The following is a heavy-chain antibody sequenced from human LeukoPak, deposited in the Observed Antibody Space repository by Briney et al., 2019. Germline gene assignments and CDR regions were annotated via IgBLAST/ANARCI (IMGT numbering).Heavy chain of an antibody. V-gene: IGHV4-4*02. CDR1: GGSISSSNW. CDR3: ARVSMGSSWFPENWFDP. J-gene: IGHJ5*02. CDR2: IYHSGST. D-gene: IGHD6-13*01. Sequence: PSGTLSLTCAVSGGSISSSNWWSWVRQPPGKGLEWIGEIYHSGSTNYNPSLKSRVTISVDKSKNQFSLKLSSVTAADTAVHYCARVSMGSSWFPENWFDPWGQGTLVTVSS.